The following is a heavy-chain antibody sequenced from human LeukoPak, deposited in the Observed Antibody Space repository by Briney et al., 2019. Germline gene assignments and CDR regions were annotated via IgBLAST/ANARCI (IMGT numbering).Heavy chain of an antibody. D-gene: IGHD3-10*01. CDR3: ARDPYGGFDP. CDR1: GGSISSSSYY. CDR2: IYYSGST. Sequence: SETLSLTCTVSGGSISSSSYYWGWIRQPPGKGLEWIGYIYYSGSTNYNPSLKSRVTISVDTSKNQFSLKLSSVTAADTAVYYCARDPYGGFDPWGQGTLVTVSS. J-gene: IGHJ5*02. V-gene: IGHV4-61*01.